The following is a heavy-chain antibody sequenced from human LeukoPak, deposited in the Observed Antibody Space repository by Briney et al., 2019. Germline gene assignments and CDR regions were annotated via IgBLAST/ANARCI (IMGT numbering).Heavy chain of an antibody. CDR1: GGSMSGFF. CDR3: AGTSRHFYGSGTNLTPWPAGMDV. V-gene: IGHV4-59*01. D-gene: IGHD3-10*01. J-gene: IGHJ6*02. Sequence: SETLSLTCTVSGGSMSGFFWTWLRQPPGRELEWIGSIYYSGSSTKYNPSLKSRVTISVDTSKSQFSLNLNSATAADTAVYYCAGTSRHFYGSGTNLTPWPAGMDVWGQGTTVTVSS. CDR2: IYYSGSST.